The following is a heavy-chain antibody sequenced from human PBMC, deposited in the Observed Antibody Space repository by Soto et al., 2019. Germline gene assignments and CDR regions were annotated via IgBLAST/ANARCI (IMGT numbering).Heavy chain of an antibody. J-gene: IGHJ6*02. CDR1: GFTFSSYG. V-gene: IGHV3-30*18. CDR3: AKFRDSYGRYYDYGMDV. D-gene: IGHD5-18*01. Sequence: QVQLVESGGGVVQPGRSLRLSCAASGFTFSSYGMHWVRQAPGKGLEWVAVISYDGSNKYYADSVKGRFTISRDNSKNTLYLQMNSLRAEDTAVYYCAKFRDSYGRYYDYGMDVWGQGTTVTVSS. CDR2: ISYDGSNK.